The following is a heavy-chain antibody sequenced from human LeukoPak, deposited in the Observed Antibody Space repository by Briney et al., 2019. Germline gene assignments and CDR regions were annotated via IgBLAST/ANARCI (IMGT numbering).Heavy chain of an antibody. D-gene: IGHD2-15*01. Sequence: PSETLSLTCTVSGDSISSGDYYWSWARQHPGKGLEWIGYINYSGTTCYNPSLTSRVTISVDTSKNQFSLKLSSVTAADTAVYYCARTYCRGGTCYSWDYWGQGTLVTVSS. CDR2: INYSGTT. J-gene: IGHJ4*02. CDR3: ARTYCRGGTCYSWDY. CDR1: GDSISSGDYY. V-gene: IGHV4-31*03.